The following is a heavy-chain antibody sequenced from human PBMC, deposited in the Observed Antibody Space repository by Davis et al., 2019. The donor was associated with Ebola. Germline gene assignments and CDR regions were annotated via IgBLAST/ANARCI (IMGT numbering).Heavy chain of an antibody. J-gene: IGHJ4*02. CDR1: GFTFSRYA. D-gene: IGHD3-22*01. CDR3: ARDREDYYESTGYYYNY. CDR2: ISGSGGGT. Sequence: GGSLRLSCAASGFTFSRYAMHWVRQAPGKGLQWVSGISGSGGGTDYADSVKGRFTISRDNSKNTLYLQMNSLRAEDTAIYYCARDREDYYESTGYYYNYWGQGTLVTVSS. V-gene: IGHV3-23*01.